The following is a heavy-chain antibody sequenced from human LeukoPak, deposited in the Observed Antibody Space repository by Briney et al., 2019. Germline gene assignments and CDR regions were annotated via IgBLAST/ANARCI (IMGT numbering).Heavy chain of an antibody. J-gene: IGHJ4*02. CDR1: GYTFITYA. CDR2: INAGNGNT. Sequence: GASVTVSCKASGYTFITYAIQWVRQAPGQRPEWMGWINAGNGNTKLSQKFQGRVTLTRDTSASTAYMELSSLRSEDTAVYYCARSVRVVLDWNVGYYFDYWGQGSLVTVSS. D-gene: IGHD1-1*01. CDR3: ARSVRVVLDWNVGYYFDY. V-gene: IGHV1-3*01.